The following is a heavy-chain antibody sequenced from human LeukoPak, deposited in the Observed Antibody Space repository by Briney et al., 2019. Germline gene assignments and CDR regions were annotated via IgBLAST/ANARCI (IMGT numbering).Heavy chain of an antibody. CDR3: ARDSAVEVYGSRQRYNWFDP. Sequence: SVKVSCKASGGTFSSYAISWVRQAPGQGLEWMGGIIPIFGTANYAQKFQGRVTITTDESTSTAYMELSSLRSEDTAVYYCARDSAVEVYGSRQRYNWFDPWGQGTLVTVSS. D-gene: IGHD2-8*02. V-gene: IGHV1-69*05. CDR1: GGTFSSYA. J-gene: IGHJ5*02. CDR2: IIPIFGTA.